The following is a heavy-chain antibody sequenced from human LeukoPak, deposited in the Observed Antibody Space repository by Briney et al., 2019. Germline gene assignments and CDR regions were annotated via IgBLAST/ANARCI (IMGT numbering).Heavy chain of an antibody. J-gene: IGHJ4*02. Sequence: ASVKVSCKTSGYTFTSYYMHWVRQAPGQGLEWMGTINPSGGSTSYAQKFQGRVTMTRATSTSTVYMELSSLRSEDTAVYYCARSNNYYASSGYYAKTRRDFDYWGQGTLVAVSS. CDR3: ARSNNYYASSGYYAKTRRDFDY. V-gene: IGHV1-46*01. CDR2: INPSGGST. CDR1: GYTFTSYY. D-gene: IGHD3-22*01.